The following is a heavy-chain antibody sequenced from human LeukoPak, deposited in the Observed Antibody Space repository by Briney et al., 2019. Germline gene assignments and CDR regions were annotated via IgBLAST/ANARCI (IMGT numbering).Heavy chain of an antibody. CDR2: FSAYNGNT. Sequence: ASVKVSCNASGSTFTSYGFSWVRQAPAQGLEWMGWFSAYNGNTNYAQKLQGRVTMTTDTSTSTAYMELRSLRSDDTAVYYCARVPVLLWFGEPHSYFDYWGQGTLVTVSS. CDR3: ARVPVLLWFGEPHSYFDY. V-gene: IGHV1-18*04. D-gene: IGHD3-10*01. J-gene: IGHJ4*02. CDR1: GSTFTSYG.